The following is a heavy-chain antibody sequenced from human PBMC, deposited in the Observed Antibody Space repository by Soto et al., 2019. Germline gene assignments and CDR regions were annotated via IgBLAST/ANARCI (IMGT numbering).Heavy chain of an antibody. CDR2: VYYSGST. Sequence: SETLSLTCTVSGGSISSSSYYWGWIRQPPGKGLEWIGSVYYSGSTYYNPSLKSRVTISVDTSKNQFSLKLSSVTAADTAVYYCARLGVLRFLEWSSSYYYYYGMDVWGQGTTVTVSS. D-gene: IGHD3-3*01. CDR1: GGSISSSSYY. J-gene: IGHJ6*02. V-gene: IGHV4-39*01. CDR3: ARLGVLRFLEWSSSYYYYYGMDV.